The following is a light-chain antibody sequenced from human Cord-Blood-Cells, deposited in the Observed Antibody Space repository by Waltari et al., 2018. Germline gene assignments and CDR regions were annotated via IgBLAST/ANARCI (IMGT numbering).Light chain of an antibody. Sequence: QSALTQPASVSGSPGQSITISCTGTSSDVGSYNLVSWYQQHPGKAPKLMIYGGSKRPSGVSKLFSGSKSGNTASLTISGLQAEDEADYYCCSYAGSSTWVFGGGTKLTVL. CDR3: CSYAGSSTWV. CDR1: SSDVGSYNL. CDR2: GGS. V-gene: IGLV2-23*01. J-gene: IGLJ3*02.